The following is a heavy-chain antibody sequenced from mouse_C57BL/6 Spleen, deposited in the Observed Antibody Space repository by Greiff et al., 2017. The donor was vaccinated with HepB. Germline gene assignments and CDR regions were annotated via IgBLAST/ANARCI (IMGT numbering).Heavy chain of an antibody. J-gene: IGHJ4*01. Sequence: DVKLQESGEGLVKPGGSLKLSCAASGFTFSSYAMSWVRQTPEKRLEWVAYISSGGDYIYYADTVKGRFTISRDNARNTLYLQMSSLKSEDTAMYYCTRGDYYGSSYEIDYAMDYWGQGTSVTVSS. V-gene: IGHV5-9-1*02. CDR1: GFTFSSYA. D-gene: IGHD1-1*01. CDR2: ISSGGDYI. CDR3: TRGDYYGSSYEIDYAMDY.